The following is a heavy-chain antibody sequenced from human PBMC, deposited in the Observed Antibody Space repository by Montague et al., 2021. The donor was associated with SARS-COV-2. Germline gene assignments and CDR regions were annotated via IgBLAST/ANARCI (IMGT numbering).Heavy chain of an antibody. V-gene: IGHV3-7*01. D-gene: IGHD3-10*01. Sequence: SLRLSCAASGFTFSNYWMNWARQAPGKGLEWVASIKPDGSGQSYVDSVKGRFTISRDNAKKSLYLQMNSLRVDDTAVYYCARSLFSSGSFWGQGTLVTVSS. CDR2: IKPDGSGQ. CDR1: GFTFSNYW. CDR3: ARSLFSSGSF. J-gene: IGHJ4*02.